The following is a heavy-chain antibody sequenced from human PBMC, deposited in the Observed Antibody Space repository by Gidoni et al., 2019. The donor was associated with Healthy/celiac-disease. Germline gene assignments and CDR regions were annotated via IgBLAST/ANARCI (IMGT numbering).Heavy chain of an antibody. J-gene: IGHJ2*01. CDR3: AKEYSSSWSYWYFDL. CDR1: GFTFISYD. Sequence: EVQLLESGGGLVQPGGSLRLSCSASGFTFISYDLSGVRHAPGNGMVWVAASRGSGGSTYYADSVKGRFTISRDNSKNTLYLQRNSLRAEDTAVYYCAKEYSSSWSYWYFDLWGRGTLVTVSS. D-gene: IGHD6-13*01. CDR2: SRGSGGST. V-gene: IGHV3-23*01.